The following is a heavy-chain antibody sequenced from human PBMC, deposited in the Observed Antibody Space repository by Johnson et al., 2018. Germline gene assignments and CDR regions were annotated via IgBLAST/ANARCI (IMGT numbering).Heavy chain of an antibody. J-gene: IGHJ6*03. V-gene: IGHV5-51*03. CDR3: ARRRAVAAAGGYSYYMDV. CDR1: GYSFTSYW. CDR2: IYPGDSDT. D-gene: IGHD6-13*01. Sequence: VQLVESGAEVKKPGESLKISCKGSGYSFTSYWIGWVRQMPGKGMEWMGIIYPGDSDTRYSPSSQGQVTISADKSINPAYLQWSSLEASDTAIYYCARRRAVAAAGGYSYYMDVWGKGTTVTVSS.